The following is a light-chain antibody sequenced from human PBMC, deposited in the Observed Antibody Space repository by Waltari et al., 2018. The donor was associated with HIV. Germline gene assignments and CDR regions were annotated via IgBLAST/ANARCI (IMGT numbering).Light chain of an antibody. V-gene: IGLV1-51*02. CDR2: ENQ. CDR3: GTWHSSLSAGI. Sequence: QSVLTQPPSVSAAPRQNVTISCSGSSSDIGDNYVSWYQQLPGTAPRHLIYENQKLPLGIPNRFSGSKPGTSATLGLTGLQTGDEADYYCGTWHSSLSAGIFGGGTKLTVL. J-gene: IGLJ2*01. CDR1: SSDIGDNY.